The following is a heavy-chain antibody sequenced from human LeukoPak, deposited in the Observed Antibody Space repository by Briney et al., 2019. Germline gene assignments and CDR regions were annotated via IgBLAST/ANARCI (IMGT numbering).Heavy chain of an antibody. J-gene: IGHJ5*02. CDR1: GGSFSGYY. V-gene: IGHV4-34*01. CDR2: INHSGST. CDR3: ARGMVVAATPNWFDP. Sequence: SETLSLTCAVYGGSFSGYYWSWIRQPPGKGLEWIGEINHSGSTNYDPSLKSRVTISVDTSKNQFSLKLSSVTAADAAVYYCARGMVVAATPNWFDPWGQGTLVTVSS. D-gene: IGHD2-15*01.